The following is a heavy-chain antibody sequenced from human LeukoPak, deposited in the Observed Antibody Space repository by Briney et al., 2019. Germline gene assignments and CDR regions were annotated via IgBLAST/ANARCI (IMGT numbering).Heavy chain of an antibody. V-gene: IGHV1-2*02. CDR2: INPNSGGT. D-gene: IGHD3-10*01. CDR3: ARIITMVRGVDFDY. J-gene: IGHJ4*02. Sequence: ASVKVSCKASGYTFTGYYMHWVRQAPGLGLEWMGWINPNSGGTNYAQKFQGRVTMTRDTSISTAYMELSRLRSDDTAVYYCARIITMVRGVDFDYWGQGTLVTVSS. CDR1: GYTFTGYY.